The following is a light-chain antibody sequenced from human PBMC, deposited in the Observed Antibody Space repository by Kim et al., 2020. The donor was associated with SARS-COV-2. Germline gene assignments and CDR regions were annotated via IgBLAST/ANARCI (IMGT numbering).Light chain of an antibody. CDR3: QQRSNWPLST. Sequence: EIVLTQSPATPSLSPGERATLSCRASQSVSSYLAWYQQKPGQAPRLLIYDASNRATGIPARFSGSGSGTDFTLTISSLEPEDFAVYYCQQRSNWPLSTFGQGTRLEIK. CDR2: DAS. V-gene: IGKV3-11*01. J-gene: IGKJ5*01. CDR1: QSVSSY.